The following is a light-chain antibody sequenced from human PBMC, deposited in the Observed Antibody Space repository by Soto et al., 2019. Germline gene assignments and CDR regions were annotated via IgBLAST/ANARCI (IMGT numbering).Light chain of an antibody. CDR1: QSVLYSPNNKNY. CDR3: QQYYSTPRT. V-gene: IGKV4-1*01. CDR2: WAS. Sequence: DIVMTQSQDSLAVSLGERATINCKSSQSVLYSPNNKNYLVWYQKKPGQPPKLLIYWASTRESGVPDRFIGSGSGTDFTLTISSLQAEDVAVYYCQQYYSTPRTFGQGTKVEIK. J-gene: IGKJ1*01.